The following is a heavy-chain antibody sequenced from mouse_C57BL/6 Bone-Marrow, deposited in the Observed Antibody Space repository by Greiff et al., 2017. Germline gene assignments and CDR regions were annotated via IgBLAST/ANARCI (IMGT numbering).Heavy chain of an antibody. J-gene: IGHJ3*01. V-gene: IGHV1-74*01. CDR3: AMGWLLRKFAY. Sequence: QVQLQQPGAELVKPGASVKVSCKASGYTFTSYWMHWVKQRPGQGLEWIGRIHPSDSDTNYNQKFTGKATLTVDKSSSTAYMQLSSLTSEDSAVYYCAMGWLLRKFAYWGQGTLVTVSA. D-gene: IGHD2-3*01. CDR1: GYTFTSYW. CDR2: IHPSDSDT.